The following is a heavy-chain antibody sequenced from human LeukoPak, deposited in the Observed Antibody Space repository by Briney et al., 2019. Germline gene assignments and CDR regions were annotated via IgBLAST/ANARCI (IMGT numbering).Heavy chain of an antibody. V-gene: IGHV3-15*01. CDR1: GFTFSNAW. CDR2: IKRKTDGGTT. J-gene: IGHJ4*02. CDR3: TTDGVVQRSDY. D-gene: IGHD2-2*01. Sequence: GGSLRLSCAASGFTFSNAWMSWVRQAPGKGLEWVGRIKRKTDGGTTDYAAPVKGRFTISRDDSKNTLYLKMNRLKTEDTAVYYCTTDGVVQRSDYWGQGTPVTVSS.